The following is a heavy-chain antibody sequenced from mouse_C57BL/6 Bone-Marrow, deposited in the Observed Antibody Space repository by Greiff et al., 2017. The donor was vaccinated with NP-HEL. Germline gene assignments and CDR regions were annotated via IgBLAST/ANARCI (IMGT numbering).Heavy chain of an antibody. CDR1: GYTFTDYE. J-gene: IGHJ3*01. CDR3: TNPNVAGAY. CDR2: IDPETGGT. Sequence: LVESGAELVRPGASVTLSCKASGYTFTDYEMHWVKQTPVHGLEWIGAIDPETGGTAYNQKFKGKAILTADKSSSTAYMELRSLTSEASAVYYCTNPNVAGAYWGQGTLVTVSA. V-gene: IGHV1-15*01. D-gene: IGHD4-1*01.